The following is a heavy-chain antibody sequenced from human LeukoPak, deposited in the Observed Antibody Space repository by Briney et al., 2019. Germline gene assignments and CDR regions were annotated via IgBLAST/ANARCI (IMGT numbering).Heavy chain of an antibody. CDR3: ARVSRLAYSSSSSLDF. V-gene: IGHV3-7*01. Sequence: DSLKGRFTISRDDAKNSLYLQMNSLRAEYTAVYYCARVSRLAYSSSSSLDFWGQGALVTVSS. J-gene: IGHJ4*02. D-gene: IGHD6-13*01.